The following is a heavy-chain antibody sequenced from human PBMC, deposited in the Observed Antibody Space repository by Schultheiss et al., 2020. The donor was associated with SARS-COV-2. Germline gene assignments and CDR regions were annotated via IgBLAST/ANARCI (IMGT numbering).Heavy chain of an antibody. D-gene: IGHD4-17*01. J-gene: IGHJ5*02. CDR3: AGGPTGTSFDP. Sequence: SCAASGFSFSSYVMSWVRQAPGKGLEWVSSISDSGGRTYYADSVKGRFTISRDKSKSTVYLEMNSLRGEDTAVYYCAGGPTGTSFDPWGQGTLVTVSS. CDR2: ISDSGGRT. V-gene: IGHV3-23*01. CDR1: GFSFSSYV.